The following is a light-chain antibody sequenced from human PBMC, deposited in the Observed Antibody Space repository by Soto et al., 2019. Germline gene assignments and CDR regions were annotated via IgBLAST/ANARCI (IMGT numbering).Light chain of an antibody. CDR3: QQYSSYWT. V-gene: IGKV1-5*03. Sequence: DIQMTQSPSALSASVGDRVTITCRASQSISNRLAWYQQKPGKAPKVLIYKAINLESGVPSRFSGSGSGTEFTLTISSLQPDDFATYYCQQYSSYWTFGQGTKVDIK. CDR1: QSISNR. J-gene: IGKJ1*01. CDR2: KAI.